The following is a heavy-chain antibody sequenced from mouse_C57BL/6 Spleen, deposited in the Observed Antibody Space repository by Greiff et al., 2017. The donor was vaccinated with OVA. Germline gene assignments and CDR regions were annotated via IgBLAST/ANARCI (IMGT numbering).Heavy chain of an antibody. CDR3: ARGGYFDV. CDR2: ISNGGGST. CDR1: GFTFSDYY. J-gene: IGHJ1*03. V-gene: IGHV5-12*01. Sequence: VKLVESGGGLVQPGGSLKLSCAASGFTFSDYYMYWVRQTPEKRLEWVAYISNGGGSTYYPDTVKGRFTISRDNAKNTLYLQMSRLKSEDTAMYYCARGGYFDVWGTGTTVTVSS.